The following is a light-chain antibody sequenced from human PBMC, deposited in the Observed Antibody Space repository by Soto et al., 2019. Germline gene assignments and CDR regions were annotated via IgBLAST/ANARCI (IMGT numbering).Light chain of an antibody. CDR1: QSVSSSY. Sequence: VLTRSPGTLSLSPVERATPSCRASQSVSSSYLAWYQQKPGQAPRLLIYGASSRATGIPERFSGSGSGTDFTLTISRLEPEDFAVYYCQQYGSSPGSTFGGGTKVDIK. CDR2: GAS. CDR3: QQYGSSPGST. J-gene: IGKJ4*01. V-gene: IGKV3-20*01.